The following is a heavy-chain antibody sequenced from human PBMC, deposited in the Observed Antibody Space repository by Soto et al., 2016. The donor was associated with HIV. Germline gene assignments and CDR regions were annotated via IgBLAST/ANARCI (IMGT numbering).Heavy chain of an antibody. CDR3: ASGYIXYNYGSGDYYRWYFDY. Sequence: QLQLQESGPGLVKPSETLSLKCTVSGGSISSDTYYWGWIRQPPGKGLEWIGSINYSGNTYYNPSLKSRITVSVDTSKNQFSLNLTSVTAADTAVYHCASGYIXYNYGSGDYYRWYFDYWGQGTLVTVSS. CDR1: GGSISSDTYY. CDR2: INYSGNT. D-gene: IGHD3-10*01. V-gene: IGHV4-39*01. J-gene: IGHJ4*02.